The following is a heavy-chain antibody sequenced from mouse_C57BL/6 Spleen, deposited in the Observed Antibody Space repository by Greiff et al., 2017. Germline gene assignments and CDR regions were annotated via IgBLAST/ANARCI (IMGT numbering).Heavy chain of an antibody. J-gene: IGHJ4*01. CDR2: IYPGGGDT. D-gene: IGHD2-3*01. Sequence: VQLQQSGPELVKPGASVKISCKASGYAFSSSGMNWVKQRPGKGLEWIGRIYPGGGDTNYNEKFKGKDTLTADKSSSTAYMQLSSLTSEDSAVYFCAHDGYYPMDYWGQGTSVTVSS. V-gene: IGHV1-82*01. CDR1: GYAFSSSG. CDR3: AHDGYYPMDY.